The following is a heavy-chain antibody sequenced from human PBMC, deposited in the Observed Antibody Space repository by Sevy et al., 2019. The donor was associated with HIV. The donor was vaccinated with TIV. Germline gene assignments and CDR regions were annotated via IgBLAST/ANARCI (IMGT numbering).Heavy chain of an antibody. CDR2: IYHSGST. Sequence: SETLSLTCAVSGGSISSGNWWSWVRQSPGKGLEWIGEIYHSGSTNYNPSLKSRVTISVEKSKKQFSLKLSSVTAADTALYYWARGDMVTRLLGYWGQGTLVTVSS. V-gene: IGHV4-4*02. D-gene: IGHD5-18*01. J-gene: IGHJ4*02. CDR3: ARGDMVTRLLGY. CDR1: GGSISSGNW.